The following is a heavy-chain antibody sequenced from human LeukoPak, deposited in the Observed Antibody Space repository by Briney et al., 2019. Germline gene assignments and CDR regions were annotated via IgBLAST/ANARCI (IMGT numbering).Heavy chain of an antibody. CDR1: GFTFDDYA. J-gene: IGHJ4*02. D-gene: IGHD1-26*01. Sequence: PGGSLRLSCAAPGFTFDDYAMHWVRQAPGKGLEWVSGISWNSGSIGYADSVKGRFTISRDNAKNSLYLQMNSLRAEDTALYYCAEGRSYYRSPPDYWGQGTLVTVSS. CDR2: ISWNSGSI. CDR3: AEGRSYYRSPPDY. V-gene: IGHV3-9*01.